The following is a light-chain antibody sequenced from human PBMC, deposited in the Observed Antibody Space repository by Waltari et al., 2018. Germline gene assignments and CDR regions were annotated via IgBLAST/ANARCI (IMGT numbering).Light chain of an antibody. CDR2: EGS. V-gene: IGLV2-23*01. CDR1: SIDVGSYNL. CDR3: CSYAGSSTFYV. J-gene: IGLJ1*01. Sequence: QSALTQPASVSGSPGQSITISCTGTSIDVGSYNLVSWYQQYPGKAPKLMIYEGSKRPSGVSNRFSGSKSGNTASLTISGLQAEDEADYYCCSYAGSSTFYVFGTGTKVTVL.